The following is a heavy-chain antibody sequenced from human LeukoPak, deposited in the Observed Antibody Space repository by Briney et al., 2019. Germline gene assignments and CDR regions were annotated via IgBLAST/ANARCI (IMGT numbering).Heavy chain of an antibody. Sequence: PSETLSLTCTVSGGSISSYYWSWIRQPPGKGLEWIGYIYYSGSTNYNPSLKSRVTISVDTSKNQFSLKLSSVTAADTAVYYCARARTYYYDSSGYYPDYWGQGTLVTVSS. D-gene: IGHD3-22*01. J-gene: IGHJ4*02. CDR1: GGSISSYY. V-gene: IGHV4-59*08. CDR2: IYYSGST. CDR3: ARARTYYYDSSGYYPDY.